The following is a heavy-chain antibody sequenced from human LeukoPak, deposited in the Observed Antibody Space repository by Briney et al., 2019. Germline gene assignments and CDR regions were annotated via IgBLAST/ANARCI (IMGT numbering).Heavy chain of an antibody. J-gene: IGHJ3*02. D-gene: IGHD3-10*01. CDR2: INPFDGST. Sequence: ASVKVSCKASGYTFTSYYMHWVRQAPGQGLEWMGIINPFDGSTSYAQKLQGRVTMTRDTSTSTVYMELSSLRSQDTAVYYCARGHVLLWFGELLGPGAFDIWGQGTMVTVSS. CDR3: ARGHVLLWFGELLGPGAFDI. CDR1: GYTFTSYY. V-gene: IGHV1-46*01.